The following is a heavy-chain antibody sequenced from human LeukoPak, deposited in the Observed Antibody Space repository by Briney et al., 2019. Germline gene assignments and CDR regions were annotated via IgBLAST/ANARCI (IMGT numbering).Heavy chain of an antibody. CDR1: GYTFTSYD. CDR2: MNPNSGNT. D-gene: IGHD4-17*01. J-gene: IGHJ5*02. CDR3: ARETVTSLGDWFDP. Sequence: GASVKVSCKASGYTFTSYDINWVRQATGQGLEWMGWMNPNSGNTGYAQKFQGRVTMTRNTSISTAYMELSSLRSKDTAVYYCARETVTSLGDWFDPWGQGTLVTVSS. V-gene: IGHV1-8*01.